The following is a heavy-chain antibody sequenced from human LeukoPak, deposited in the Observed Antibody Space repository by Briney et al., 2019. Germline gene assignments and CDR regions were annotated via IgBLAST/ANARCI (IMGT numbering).Heavy chain of an antibody. D-gene: IGHD4-17*01. J-gene: IGHJ4*02. V-gene: IGHV1-2*02. CDR1: GYTFTVYY. CDR3: ALNDYGDGLGY. CDR2: INPNSGGT. Sequence: ASVKVSCKASGYTFTVYYIHWVRQAPGQGLEWMGWINPNSGGTNYAQRFQGRVTMTRDTSSSTAYMELSRLRSDDTAVYYCALNDYGDGLGYWGQGTLVTVFS.